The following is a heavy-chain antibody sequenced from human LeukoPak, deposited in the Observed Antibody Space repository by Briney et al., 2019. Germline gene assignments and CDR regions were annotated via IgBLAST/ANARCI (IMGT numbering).Heavy chain of an antibody. CDR3: ANHYCGGNCGGFDV. CDR2: IGNSGRST. Sequence: GGSLRLSCAASGFTFSSYPMAWVRQAPGKGREWVSTIGNSGRSTYYADSVEGRFTISRDNSKNMMYLQMNSLGAGDTAVYYCANHYCGGNCGGFDVWGQGTMVTVSS. J-gene: IGHJ3*01. V-gene: IGHV3-23*05. D-gene: IGHD2-21*02. CDR1: GFTFSSYP.